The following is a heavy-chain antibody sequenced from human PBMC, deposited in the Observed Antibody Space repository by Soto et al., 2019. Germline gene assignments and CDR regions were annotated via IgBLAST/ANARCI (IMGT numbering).Heavy chain of an antibody. CDR2: IYYSGST. CDR3: ARDNYGDYYFDY. J-gene: IGHJ4*02. Sequence: SETLSLTCTVSGGSISSYYWSWIRQPPGKGLEWIGYIYYSGSTNYNPSHKSRVTISVDTSKNQFSLKLSSVTAADTAVYYCARDNYGDYYFDYWGQGTLVTVSS. CDR1: GGSISSYY. V-gene: IGHV4-59*01. D-gene: IGHD4-17*01.